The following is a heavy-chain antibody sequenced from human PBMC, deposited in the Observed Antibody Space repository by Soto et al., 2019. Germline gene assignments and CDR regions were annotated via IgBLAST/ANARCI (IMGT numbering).Heavy chain of an antibody. J-gene: IGHJ6*02. V-gene: IGHV4-39*07. D-gene: IGHD5-18*01. CDR1: GDSISSSNYF. Sequence: SETLSLTCTVSGDSISSSNYFWGWIRQPPGKGLEWIGTIFYSGSTYYNPSLKSRVTISKSTLYLQMNSLRAEDTAVYYCVRDFGVHTAMTWLGMDVWGQGTTVTVSS. CDR3: VRDFGVHTAMTWLGMDV. CDR2: IFYSGST.